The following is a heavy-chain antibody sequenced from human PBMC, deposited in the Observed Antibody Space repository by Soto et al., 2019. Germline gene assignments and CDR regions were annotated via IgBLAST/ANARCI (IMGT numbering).Heavy chain of an antibody. CDR1: GYTFTSSG. CDR2: ISAHTGSS. CDR3: ARAFFYQGSDSRGYSFDAFDF. J-gene: IGHJ3*01. Sequence: QVQLVQSGAEVKKPGASVKVSCTASGYTFTSSGMSWVRQAPGQGLEWMGWISAHTGSSEYAQRFQGRVTMTTDRSTSTAYMELRSLRSDDTAVYYCARAFFYQGSDSRGYSFDAFDFWGPGTLVTVSP. D-gene: IGHD3-22*01. V-gene: IGHV1-18*01.